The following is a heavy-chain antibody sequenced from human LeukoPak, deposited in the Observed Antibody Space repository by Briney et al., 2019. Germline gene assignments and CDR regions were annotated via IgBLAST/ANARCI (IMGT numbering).Heavy chain of an antibody. J-gene: IGHJ4*02. D-gene: IGHD6-13*01. CDR1: GFTFSSYA. V-gene: IGHV3-23*01. Sequence: GGSLRLSCAASGFTFSSYAMSWVRQAPGKGLEWVSDISGSGDSTHYADSVKGRFTISRDNSENTLYLQMNSLRVEDTAVYYCAKGPPDSSNWYKRTEGWGQGALVTVSS. CDR2: ISGSGDST. CDR3: AKGPPDSSNWYKRTEG.